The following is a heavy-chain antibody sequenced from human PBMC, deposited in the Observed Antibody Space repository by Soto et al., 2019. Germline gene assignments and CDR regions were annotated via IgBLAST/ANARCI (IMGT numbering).Heavy chain of an antibody. CDR3: ARGITMIVVVNDAFDI. D-gene: IGHD3-22*01. V-gene: IGHV4-39*01. CDR2: IYYSGST. CDR1: GGSISSSSYY. J-gene: IGHJ3*02. Sequence: SETLSLTCTVSGGSISSSSYYWGWIRQPPGKGLEWIGSIYYSGSTYYNPSLKSRVTISVDTSKNQFSLKLSSVTAADTAVYYCARGITMIVVVNDAFDIWRQGTMVTVSS.